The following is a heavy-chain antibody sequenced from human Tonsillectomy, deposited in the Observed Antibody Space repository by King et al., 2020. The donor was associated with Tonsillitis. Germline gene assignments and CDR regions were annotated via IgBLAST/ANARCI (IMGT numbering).Heavy chain of an antibody. V-gene: IGHV4-39*07. Sequence: QLQESGPGLVKPSETLSLTCTVSGGSISSSSYYWGWIRQPPGKGLEWIGSIYYSGSTYYNPSLRSRVTISVDTSKNQFSLKLSSVTAADTAVYYCARRQSSIVGPSTRFDPWGQGTLVTVSS. D-gene: IGHD1-26*01. J-gene: IGHJ5*02. CDR2: IYYSGST. CDR1: GGSISSSSYY. CDR3: ARRQSSIVGPSTRFDP.